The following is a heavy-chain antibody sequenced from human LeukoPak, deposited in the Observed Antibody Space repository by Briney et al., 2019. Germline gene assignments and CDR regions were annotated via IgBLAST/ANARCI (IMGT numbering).Heavy chain of an antibody. V-gene: IGHV1-18*01. J-gene: IGHJ4*02. D-gene: IGHD3-16*01. Sequence: GASVKVSCKASGYSFLDYGISWVRQAPGQXLXXVAWISAYNGKTNSAQKVQGRVTMTIETSTGTAYMELRGLRSDDTAVYYCTSPRRGTYDFDYWGQGTLVTVSS. CDR1: GYSFLDYG. CDR3: TSPRRGTYDFDY. CDR2: ISAYNGKT.